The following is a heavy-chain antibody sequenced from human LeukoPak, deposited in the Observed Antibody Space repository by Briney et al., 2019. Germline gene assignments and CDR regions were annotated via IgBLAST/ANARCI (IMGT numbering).Heavy chain of an antibody. CDR1: GFTFSSYA. D-gene: IGHD3-22*01. CDR2: ISYDGSNK. V-gene: IGHV3-30-3*01. CDR3: ARDLWWGYYDSSGYHNIDY. J-gene: IGHJ4*02. Sequence: GGSLRLSRAASGFTFSSYAMHWVRQAPGKGLEWVAVISYDGSNKYYADSVKGRFTISRDNSKNTLYLQMNSLRAEDTAVYYCARDLWWGYYDSSGYHNIDYWGQGTLVTVSS.